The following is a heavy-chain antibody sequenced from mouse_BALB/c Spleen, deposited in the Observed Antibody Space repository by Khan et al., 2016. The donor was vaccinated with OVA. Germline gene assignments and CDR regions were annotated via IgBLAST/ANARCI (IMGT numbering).Heavy chain of an antibody. CDR1: GYSFTSYY. D-gene: IGHD2-2*01. Sequence: VQLKQSGPDLMKPGASVKISCTASGYSFTSYYIHWVIQSHGKSLEWIGYIDPFSGGTTYNHNFKGQATFTVDKSSNTAYIHLINLTSEDSAVYYCTRHGYVAWFAYWGQGTLVTVSA. V-gene: IGHV1S135*01. CDR3: TRHGYVAWFAY. J-gene: IGHJ3*01. CDR2: IDPFSGGT.